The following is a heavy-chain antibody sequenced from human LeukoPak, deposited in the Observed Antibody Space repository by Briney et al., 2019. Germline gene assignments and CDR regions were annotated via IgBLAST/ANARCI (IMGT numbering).Heavy chain of an antibody. D-gene: IGHD3-16*01. V-gene: IGHV3-9*01. CDR2: ISWNSGSI. J-gene: IGHJ3*02. Sequence: PGGSLRLSCAASGFTFDDYAMHWVRQAPGKGLEWVSGISWNSGSIGYADSVKGRFTISRDNAKNSLYLQMNSLRAEDTALYYCAKDLIAYRRNAFDIWGQGTMATVSS. CDR1: GFTFDDYA. CDR3: AKDLIAYRRNAFDI.